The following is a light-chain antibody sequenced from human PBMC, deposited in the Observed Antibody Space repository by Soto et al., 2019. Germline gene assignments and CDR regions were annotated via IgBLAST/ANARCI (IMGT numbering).Light chain of an antibody. CDR1: QSVTSNY. V-gene: IGKV3D-20*02. CDR3: QQRSNWPLIT. CDR2: GTS. J-gene: IGKJ5*01. Sequence: EIVLTQSPGTLSLSPGERATLSCRASQSVTSNYLAWYQQKPGQAPRFLIYGTSSRATGIPDRFSGSGSGTDFSLTISSLEPEDFAVYYCQQRSNWPLITFGQGTRLENK.